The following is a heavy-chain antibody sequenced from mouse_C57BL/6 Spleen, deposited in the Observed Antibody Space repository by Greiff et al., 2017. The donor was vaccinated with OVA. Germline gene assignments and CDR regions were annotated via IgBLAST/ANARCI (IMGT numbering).Heavy chain of an antibody. J-gene: IGHJ2*01. Sequence: QVQLQQSGAELVRPGASVTLSCKASGYTFTDYEMHWVKQTPVHGLDWIGTIDPETGGTDYNQKFKGKAILTADNSSSTAYMELRSLTSEDSSVYYCTKNYYGSSYFDYWGQGTTLTVSS. D-gene: IGHD1-1*01. CDR1: GYTFTDYE. CDR3: TKNYYGSSYFDY. V-gene: IGHV1-15*01. CDR2: IDPETGGT.